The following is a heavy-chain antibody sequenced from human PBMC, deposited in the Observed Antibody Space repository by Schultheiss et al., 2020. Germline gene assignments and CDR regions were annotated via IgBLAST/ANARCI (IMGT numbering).Heavy chain of an antibody. D-gene: IGHD3-9*01. Sequence: SETLSLTCTVSGGSISSSSYYWGWIRQPPGKGLEWIGSIYYSGSTYYNPSLKSRVTISVDTSKNQFSLKLSSVTAADTAVYYCARARIVHDILTRRNYGMDVWGQGTTVTVS. CDR2: IYYSGST. J-gene: IGHJ6*02. CDR3: ARARIVHDILTRRNYGMDV. CDR1: GGSISSSSYY. V-gene: IGHV4-39*01.